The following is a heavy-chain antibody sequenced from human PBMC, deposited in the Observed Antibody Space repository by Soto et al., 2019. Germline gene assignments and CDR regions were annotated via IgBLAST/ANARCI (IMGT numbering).Heavy chain of an antibody. CDR3: ASGHCSSSSCSYLDL. CDR1: GGSIDSGGSY. Sequence: QVQLQESGPGLVKPSQTLSLTCTVSGGSIDSGGSYWSWIRQSPGEGLEWLGYIYYSGTTYYNPSLKSRVSISPDTSKNQFSLKLNSGTAADTAIYYCASGHCSSSSCSYLDLWGRGTLVTVSS. D-gene: IGHD2-2*01. CDR2: IYYSGTT. V-gene: IGHV4-31*03. J-gene: IGHJ2*01.